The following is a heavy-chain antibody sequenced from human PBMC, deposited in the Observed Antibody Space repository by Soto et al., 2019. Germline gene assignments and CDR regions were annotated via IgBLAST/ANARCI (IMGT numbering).Heavy chain of an antibody. CDR1: GGSISSYY. V-gene: IGHV4-59*08. CDR2: IYYSGST. Sequence: PSETLSLTCTVSGGSISSYYWSWIRQPPGKGLEWIGYIYYSGSTNYNPSLKSRVTISVDTSKNQFSLKLSSVTAADTAVYYCARLPGAAAPNFDYWGQGTLVTVSS. J-gene: IGHJ4*02. CDR3: ARLPGAAAPNFDY. D-gene: IGHD6-13*01.